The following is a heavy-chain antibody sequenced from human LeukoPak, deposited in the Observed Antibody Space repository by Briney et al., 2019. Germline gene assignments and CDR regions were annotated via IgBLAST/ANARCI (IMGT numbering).Heavy chain of an antibody. CDR1: SGSISSSTW. D-gene: IGHD3-3*01. J-gene: IGHJ5*02. CDR3: ARDKKTIFGVVINLGWFDP. Sequence: SETLSLTCAVSSGSISSSTWWSWVRQPPGKGLEWIGEINHSGSTNYNPSLKSRVTISVDTSKNQFSLKLSSVTAADTAVYYCARDKKTIFGVVINLGWFDPWGQGTLVTVSS. V-gene: IGHV4-4*02. CDR2: INHSGST.